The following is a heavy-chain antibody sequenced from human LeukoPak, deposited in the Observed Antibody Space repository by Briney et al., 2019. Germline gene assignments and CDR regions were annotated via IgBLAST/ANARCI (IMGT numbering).Heavy chain of an antibody. Sequence: ASVKVSCKASGGTFSSYAISWVRQAPGQGLEWMGRIIPIFGTANYAQKFQGRVTITTDESTSTAYMELSSLRSEDTAVYYCARGPLLGYCSSTSCPYYFDYWGQGTLVTVSS. CDR3: ARGPLLGYCSSTSCPYYFDY. D-gene: IGHD2-2*01. CDR1: GGTFSSYA. J-gene: IGHJ4*02. V-gene: IGHV1-69*05. CDR2: IIPIFGTA.